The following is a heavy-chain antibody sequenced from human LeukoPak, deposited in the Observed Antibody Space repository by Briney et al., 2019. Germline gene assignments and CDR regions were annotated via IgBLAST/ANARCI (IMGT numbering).Heavy chain of an antibody. J-gene: IGHJ4*02. CDR1: GFTFSGDG. V-gene: IGHV3-7*04. CDR2: IKKDGSVK. CDR3: ARAFRDDSWCGLN. D-gene: IGHD3-3*01. Sequence: GGSLRLSCAASGFTFSGDGMSWVRQAPGKGLEWVANIKKDGSVKYYGDSVKGRFTFSRDNAKNSLYLQLNSRRAEDTAVYYCARAFRDDSWCGLNWGQGTLASVSS.